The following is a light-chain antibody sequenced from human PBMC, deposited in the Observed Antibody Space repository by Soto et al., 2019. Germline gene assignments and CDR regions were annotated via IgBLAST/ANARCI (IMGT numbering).Light chain of an antibody. CDR3: QQYGSSPPKYT. CDR1: QSVSSSY. CDR2: GAS. Sequence: EIVLTQSPGTLSLSPGERATLSCRASQSVSSSYLAWYQQKPGQAPRLLIYGASSRATGIPDRFSGSGSGKDFTLTISRLEPEDFAVYYCQQYGSSPPKYTFGQGTKREIK. J-gene: IGKJ2*01. V-gene: IGKV3-20*01.